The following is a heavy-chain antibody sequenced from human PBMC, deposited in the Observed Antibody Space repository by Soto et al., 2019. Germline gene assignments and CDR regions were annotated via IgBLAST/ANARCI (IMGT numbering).Heavy chain of an antibody. V-gene: IGHV4-38-2*01. CDR3: ARSMYSTSAQLYYGMDV. CDR2: MYHSGIT. CDR1: GYSIRSGYF. D-gene: IGHD6-6*01. J-gene: IGHJ6*02. Sequence: SSETLSLTCAVSGYSIRSGYFWGWIRQPPGKGLEWIGSMYHSGITYYNLSLKSRVTISVDTSKNQLSLKLSSATAADTAVYYCARSMYSTSAQLYYGMDVWGQGTTVTVSS.